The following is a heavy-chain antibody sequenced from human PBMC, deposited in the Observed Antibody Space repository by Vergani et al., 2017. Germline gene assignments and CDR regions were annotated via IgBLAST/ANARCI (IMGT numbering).Heavy chain of an antibody. J-gene: IGHJ6*03. CDR2: ISSSSSYI. D-gene: IGHD4-17*01. Sequence: VQLVESGGGLVKPGGSLRLSCAASGFTFSSYSMNWVRQAPGKGLEWVSSISSSSSYIYYADSVKGRFTISRDNAKNSLYLQMNSLRAEDTAVYYCARDTGGYGDYVGYYYYYRDVWGKGTTVTVSS. CDR1: GFTFSSYS. V-gene: IGHV3-21*01. CDR3: ARDTGGYGDYVGYYYYYRDV.